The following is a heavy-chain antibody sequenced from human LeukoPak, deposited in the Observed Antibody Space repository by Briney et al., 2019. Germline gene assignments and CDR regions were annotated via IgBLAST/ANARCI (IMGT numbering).Heavy chain of an antibody. CDR1: GGTFSSYA. D-gene: IGHD6-13*01. CDR2: IIPILGIA. CDR3: ARALAAAGYYYYYMDV. V-gene: IGHV1-69*04. J-gene: IGHJ6*03. Sequence: ASVKVSCKASGGTFSSYAISWVRQAPGQGLEWMGRIIPILGIANYAQKFQGRVTITADKSTSTAYMELSSLRSDDTAVYYCARALAAAGYYYYYMDVWGKGTTVTVSS.